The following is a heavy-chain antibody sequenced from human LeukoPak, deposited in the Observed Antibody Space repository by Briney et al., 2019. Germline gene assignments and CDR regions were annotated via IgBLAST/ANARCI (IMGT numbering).Heavy chain of an antibody. J-gene: IGHJ4*02. CDR1: GFIVSQNY. CDR2: IFRGDDT. D-gene: IGHD3-16*01. CDR3: ARVHLATRQLDY. V-gene: IGHV3-66*01. Sequence: GGSLRLSCAASGFIVSQNYMSWVRQAPGKGLEWVSVIFRGDDTNYVDSVRGRFTISRDNSKNTLYLQMNSLRAEDTAVYYCARVHLATRQLDYWGQGTLVTVSS.